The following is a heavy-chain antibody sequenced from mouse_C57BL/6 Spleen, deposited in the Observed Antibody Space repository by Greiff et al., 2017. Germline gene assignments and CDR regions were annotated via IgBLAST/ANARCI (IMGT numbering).Heavy chain of an antibody. CDR3: ARLGRWYFDV. V-gene: IGHV1-69*01. D-gene: IGHD4-1*01. CDR1: GYTFTSYW. J-gene: IGHJ1*03. Sequence: VQLQQPGAELVMPGASVKLSCKASGYTFTSYWMHWVKQRPGQGLEWIGEIDPSASYTNYNQKFKGKSTLTVDKSSSTAYMQLSSLTSEDSAVYYCARLGRWYFDVWGTGTTVTVSS. CDR2: IDPSASYT.